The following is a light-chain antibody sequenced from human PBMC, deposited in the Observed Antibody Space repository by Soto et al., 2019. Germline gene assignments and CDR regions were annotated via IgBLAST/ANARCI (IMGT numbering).Light chain of an antibody. CDR2: GAS. CDR3: QQYNNWPPGT. J-gene: IGKJ1*01. V-gene: IGKV3D-15*01. Sequence: IVLTQSPAILALSPGDRATLSCRASQSVSSSYLAWYQQKPGQAPRLLIYGASSRATGIPDRFSGSGSGTEFTLTITSLQSEDFAVYYCQQYNNWPPGTFGQGTKVDIK. CDR1: QSVSSSY.